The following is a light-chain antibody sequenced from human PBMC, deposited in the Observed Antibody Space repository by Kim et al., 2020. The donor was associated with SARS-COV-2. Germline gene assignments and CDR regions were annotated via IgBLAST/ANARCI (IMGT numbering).Light chain of an antibody. CDR1: SIDVGGYNY. CDR3: SSYTSSSTLV. CDR2: DVS. V-gene: IGLV2-14*03. J-gene: IGLJ3*02. Sequence: GQSITISCTGTSIDVGGYNYVSWYQQHPGKAPKVMIYDVSNRPSGVSNRFSGSKSGNTASLTISGLQAEDEADYYCSSYTSSSTLVFGGGTQLTVL.